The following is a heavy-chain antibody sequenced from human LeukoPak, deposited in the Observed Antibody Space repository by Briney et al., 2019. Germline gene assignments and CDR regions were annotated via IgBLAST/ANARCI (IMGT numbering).Heavy chain of an antibody. V-gene: IGHV4-61*02. J-gene: IGHJ4*02. CDR2: AYTSGST. CDR3: EGSGDDEVPYYFDY. D-gene: IGHD3-10*01. CDR1: GGSISSGRYY. Sequence: SQTLSLTCTVSGGSISSGRYYWSWIRQPAGKGLEWIGRAYTSGSTNYNPSLKSRVTISVDTSKNQFSLKLRSVTAADTAVYYCEGSGDDEVPYYFDYWGQGTLVTVSS.